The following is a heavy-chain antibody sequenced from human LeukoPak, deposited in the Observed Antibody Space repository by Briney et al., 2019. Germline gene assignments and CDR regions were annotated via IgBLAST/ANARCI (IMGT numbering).Heavy chain of an antibody. CDR2: IYPGDSDT. CDR1: GYSFTSYW. V-gene: IGHV5-51*01. D-gene: IGHD3-22*01. CDR3: ARQSSGYYPSGAFGI. Sequence: KGGESLKISCKGSGYSFTSYWIGWVRQMPGKGLEWMGIIYPGDSDTRYSPSFQGQVTISADKSISTAYLQWSSLKASDTAMYYCARQSSGYYPSGAFGIWGRGTMVTVSS. J-gene: IGHJ3*02.